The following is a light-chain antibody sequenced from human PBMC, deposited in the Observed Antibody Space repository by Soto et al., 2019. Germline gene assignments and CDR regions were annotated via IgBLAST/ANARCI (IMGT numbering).Light chain of an antibody. J-gene: IGLJ2*01. CDR2: DVS. CDR1: SSDVGGYNY. CDR3: SSYTSSSTPL. V-gene: IGLV2-14*01. Sequence: LTQPASVSGSPGQSITISCTGTSSDVGGYNYVSWYQQHPGKAPKLMIYDVSNRPSGVSNRFSGSKSGNTASLTISGLQAEDEADYYCSSYTSSSTPLFGGGTKVTVL.